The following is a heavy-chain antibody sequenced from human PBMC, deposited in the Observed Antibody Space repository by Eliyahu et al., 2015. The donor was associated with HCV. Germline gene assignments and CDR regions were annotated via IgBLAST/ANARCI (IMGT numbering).Heavy chain of an antibody. V-gene: IGHV4-34*01. D-gene: IGHD2-15*01. CDR3: ARVFSTGVRPKITWVVAATTTGWFDP. CDR1: GGSFSGYY. CDR2: INHSGST. Sequence: QVQLQQWGAGLLKPSETLSLTCAVYGGSFSGYYWSWIRQPPGKGLEWIGEINHSGSTNYNPSLKSRVTISVDTSKNQFSLKLSSVTAADTAVYYCARVFSTGVRPKITWVVAATTTGWFDPWGQGTLVTVSS. J-gene: IGHJ5*02.